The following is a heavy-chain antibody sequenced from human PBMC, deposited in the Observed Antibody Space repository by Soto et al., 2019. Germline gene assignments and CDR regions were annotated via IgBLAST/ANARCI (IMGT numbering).Heavy chain of an antibody. CDR3: ARAGGGFDY. CDR2: INSGGTDT. V-gene: IGHV3-74*01. CDR1: GFTFRSYW. J-gene: IGHJ4*02. Sequence: GGSLRLSCAASGFTFRSYWMHWVRQAPGKGLEWVSHINSGGTDTSYADSVKGRFTISKDSAKGTLYLQMNSLRVEDTAVYYCARAGGGFDYWGRGNLVTVSS. D-gene: IGHD3-16*01.